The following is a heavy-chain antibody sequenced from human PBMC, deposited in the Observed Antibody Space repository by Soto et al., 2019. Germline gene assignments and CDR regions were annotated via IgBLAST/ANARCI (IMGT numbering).Heavy chain of an antibody. CDR2: INHSGST. CDR1: GGSFSGYY. V-gene: IGHV4-34*01. Sequence: SETLSLTCAVYGGSFSGYYWSWIRQPPGKGLEWIGEINHSGSTNYNPSLKSRVTISVDTSKNQFSLKLSSVTAADTAVYYCARGPVYIAAAGGNGWGQGTMVTVSS. D-gene: IGHD6-13*01. J-gene: IGHJ3*01. CDR3: ARGPVYIAAAGGNG.